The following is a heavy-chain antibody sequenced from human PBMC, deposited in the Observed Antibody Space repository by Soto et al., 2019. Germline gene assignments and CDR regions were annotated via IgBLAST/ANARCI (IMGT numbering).Heavy chain of an antibody. Sequence: GGSLRLSCAASGFTFSSYGMHWVRQAPGKGLEWVAVISYDGSNKYYADSVKGRFTISRDNSKNTLYLQMNSLRAEDTAVYYCAKDQQITMVRGGIIDYWGQGTLVTVSS. CDR2: ISYDGSNK. V-gene: IGHV3-30*18. CDR3: AKDQQITMVRGGIIDY. J-gene: IGHJ4*02. CDR1: GFTFSSYG. D-gene: IGHD3-10*01.